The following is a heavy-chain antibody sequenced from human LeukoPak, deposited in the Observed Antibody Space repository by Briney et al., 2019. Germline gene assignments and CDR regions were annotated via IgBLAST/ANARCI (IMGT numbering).Heavy chain of an antibody. CDR3: ARESSGGFFDY. V-gene: IGHV4-30-4*08. CDR2: IYYSGST. J-gene: IGHJ4*02. CDR1: GGSISSGDYY. D-gene: IGHD2-15*01. Sequence: PSQTLSLTCTVSGGSISSGDYYWSWIRQPPGKGLEWIGYIYYSGSTYYNPSLKSRVTISVDTSKNQFSLKLSSVTAAGTAVHYCARESSGGFFDYWGQGSLVTVSS.